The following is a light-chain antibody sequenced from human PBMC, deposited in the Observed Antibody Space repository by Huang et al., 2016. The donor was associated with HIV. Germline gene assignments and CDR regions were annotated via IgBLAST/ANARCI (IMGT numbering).Light chain of an antibody. CDR3: MQSIQLPLT. V-gene: IGKV2D-29*02. J-gene: IGKJ4*01. Sequence: DIVMTQTPLSLSVTPGQPASISCKSSQSLLHSDGKTYLYWYLQKVGQSPQLLIYEFSNRFCGVPDRFSGSGSGTDFTLKISRMEAEDVGVYYCMQSIQLPLTFGGGTKVEIK. CDR1: QSLLHSDGKTY. CDR2: EFS.